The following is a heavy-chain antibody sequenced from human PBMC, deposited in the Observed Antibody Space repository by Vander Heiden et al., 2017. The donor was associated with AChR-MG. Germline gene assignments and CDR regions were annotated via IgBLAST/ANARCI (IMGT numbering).Heavy chain of an antibody. CDR3: ASEQWLVPAY. D-gene: IGHD6-19*01. Sequence: QVQLVESGGGVVQPGRSLRLSCAASGFTFSSYGMRWVRQAPGKGLEWVAVIWYDGSNKYYADSVKGRFTISRDNSKNTLYLQMNSLRAEDTAVYYCASEQWLVPAYWGQGTLVTVSS. CDR2: IWYDGSNK. J-gene: IGHJ4*02. CDR1: GFTFSSYG. V-gene: IGHV3-33*01.